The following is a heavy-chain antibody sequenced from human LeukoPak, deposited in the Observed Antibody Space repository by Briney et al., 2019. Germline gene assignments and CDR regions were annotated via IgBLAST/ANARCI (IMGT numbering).Heavy chain of an antibody. CDR1: GFTFSSYW. CDR3: ARDYCSSTSCHAFDI. CDR2: VNTDGSST. V-gene: IGHV3-74*01. Sequence: GGSLRLSCAASGFTFSSYWMHWVRQAPGKGLVWVSRVNTDGSSTSYADSVKGRFTISRDNAKDTLYLQMNSLRAEDTAVYFCARDYCSSTSCHAFDIWGQGTIVTVSS. J-gene: IGHJ3*02. D-gene: IGHD2-2*01.